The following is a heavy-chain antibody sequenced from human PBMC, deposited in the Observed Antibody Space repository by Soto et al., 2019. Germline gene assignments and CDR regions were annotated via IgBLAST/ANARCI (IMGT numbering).Heavy chain of an antibody. D-gene: IGHD3-22*01. CDR3: AHRVMHYYDSSGFDY. CDR2: IYWNDDK. V-gene: IGHV2-5*01. Sequence: SGPTLVKPTQTLTLTCTFSGFSLSPSGVGVGWIRQPPGKALEWLALIYWNDDKRYHPYLKSRLTITKDTSKNQVILTMTNMDPVDTATYYWAHRVMHYYDSSGFDYWGQGTLVTVSS. CDR1: GFSLSPSGVG. J-gene: IGHJ4*02.